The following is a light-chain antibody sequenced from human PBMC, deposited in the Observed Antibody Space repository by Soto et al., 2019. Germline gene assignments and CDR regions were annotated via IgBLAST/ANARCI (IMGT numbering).Light chain of an antibody. Sequence: EIVLTQSPGTLSLSPGERATLSCRASQSVTSSYLAWYQQKPGQAPRLLIYGASSRATGIPDRLSGSGSGTDFNLTISRLEPEDFAVYYCQHYGSSPGTFGQGTKVEIK. J-gene: IGKJ1*01. CDR1: QSVTSSY. V-gene: IGKV3-20*01. CDR3: QHYGSSPGT. CDR2: GAS.